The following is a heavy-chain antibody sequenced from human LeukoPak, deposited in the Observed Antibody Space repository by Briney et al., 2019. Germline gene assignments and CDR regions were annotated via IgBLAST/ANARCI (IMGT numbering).Heavy chain of an antibody. CDR3: ARASLTAMVLFDY. Sequence: SETLSLTCTVSGGSISSYYWSWIRQPPGKGLEWIGYIYYSGSTNYNPFLKSRVTISVDTSKNQFSLKLSSVTAADTAVYYCARASLTAMVLFDYWGQGTLVTVSS. J-gene: IGHJ4*02. D-gene: IGHD5-18*01. V-gene: IGHV4-59*08. CDR1: GGSISSYY. CDR2: IYYSGST.